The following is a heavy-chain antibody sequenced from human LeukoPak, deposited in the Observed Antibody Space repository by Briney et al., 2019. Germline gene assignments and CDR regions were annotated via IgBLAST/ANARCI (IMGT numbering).Heavy chain of an antibody. CDR3: ARDSAPAPAPTDY. Sequence: GGSLRLSCAASGFSFSDYYMSWFRQAPGKGLAWVSYISRSSSKIRYADSVKGRFTVSRDNAKNSLYLQMNSLRAEDTAVYYCARDSAPAPAPTDYWGQGTLVTVSS. V-gene: IGHV3-11*06. J-gene: IGHJ4*02. CDR1: GFSFSDYY. D-gene: IGHD2-2*01. CDR2: ISRSSSKI.